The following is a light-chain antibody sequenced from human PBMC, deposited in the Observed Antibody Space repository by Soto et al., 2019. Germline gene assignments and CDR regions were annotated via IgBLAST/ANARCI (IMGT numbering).Light chain of an antibody. CDR3: QQHRSYPVT. V-gene: IGKV1-5*01. CDR2: DAS. Sequence: DMHRTRSRSTLSASVGDRVTITCRASQSISIWLSWYQQRPGKAPNLIIYDASNLKSGVPSRFSGSGSGTEFTLTISSLQPDDFGSYYCQQHRSYPVTFGGGTKVDIK. J-gene: IGKJ4*01. CDR1: QSISIW.